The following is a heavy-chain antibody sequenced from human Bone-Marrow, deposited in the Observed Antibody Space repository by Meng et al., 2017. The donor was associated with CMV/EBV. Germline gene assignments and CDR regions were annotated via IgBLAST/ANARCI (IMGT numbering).Heavy chain of an antibody. CDR2: ISYDGSNK. V-gene: IGHV3-30*04. Sequence: GESLKISCAASGFTFSSYAMHWVRQAPGKGLEWVAVISYDGSNKYYADSVKGRFTISRDNSKNTLFLQMNSLRAEDTAVYYCARPRRYCSGGSCSSYYGMDVWGQGTTVTVSS. J-gene: IGHJ6*02. D-gene: IGHD2-15*01. CDR3: ARPRRYCSGGSCSSYYGMDV. CDR1: GFTFSSYA.